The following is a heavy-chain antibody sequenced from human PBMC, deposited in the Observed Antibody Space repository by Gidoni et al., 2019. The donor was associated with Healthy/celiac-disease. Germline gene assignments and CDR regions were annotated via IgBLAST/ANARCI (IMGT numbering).Heavy chain of an antibody. CDR2: ISAYNGNT. CDR3: ARVVPAAMFGNWFDP. CDR1: GYTFTRYG. Sequence: QVQLVQSGAEVKKPGASVKVSCKASGYTFTRYGISWVRQAPGQGLEWMGRISAYNGNTNYAQKLQGRVTMTTDTSTSTAYMELRSLRSDDTAVYYCARVVPAAMFGNWFDPWGQGTLVTVSS. D-gene: IGHD2-2*01. V-gene: IGHV1-18*01. J-gene: IGHJ5*02.